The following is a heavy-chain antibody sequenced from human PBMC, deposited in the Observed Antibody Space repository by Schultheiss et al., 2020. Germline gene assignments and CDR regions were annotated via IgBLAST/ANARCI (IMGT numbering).Heavy chain of an antibody. CDR1: GFTFSNAW. Sequence: GGSLRLSCAASGFTFSNAWMSWVRQAPGKGLEWVSYISSSSGTIYYADSVRGRFTISRDNAKNSLYLQMHSLRAEDTAVYYCASPWFGYSGSAGAFAIWGQGTLVTVSS. CDR3: ASPWFGYSGSAGAFAI. J-gene: IGHJ4*02. D-gene: IGHD3-10*01. CDR2: ISSSSGTI. V-gene: IGHV3-48*04.